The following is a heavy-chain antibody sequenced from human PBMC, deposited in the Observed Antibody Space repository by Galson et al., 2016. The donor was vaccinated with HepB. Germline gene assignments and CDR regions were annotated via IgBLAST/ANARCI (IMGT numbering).Heavy chain of an antibody. J-gene: IGHJ4*02. Sequence: RLSCAASGFTFDDYAMQWVRQTPGRGLEWVALISWASCRKHYVESVKGRFTIPRDNTKNSMNLQLNSLRPEDAALYFCAKGGCVGDCYGPLDFWGQGVRVIVSS. CDR2: ISWASCRK. CDR1: GFTFDDYA. CDR3: AKGGCVGDCYGPLDF. D-gene: IGHD2-21*02. V-gene: IGHV3-43D*04.